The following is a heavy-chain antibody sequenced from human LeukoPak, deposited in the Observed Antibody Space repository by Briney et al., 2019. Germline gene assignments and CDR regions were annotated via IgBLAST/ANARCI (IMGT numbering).Heavy chain of an antibody. D-gene: IGHD1-1*01. CDR3: ARAGRWKDGGYLDY. CDR2: IIPIFGTA. J-gene: IGHJ4*02. Sequence: SVKVSCKTSGGTFSSYAISCVRQAPGQGLECMLGIIPIFGTANYAQKFRVRVTITTDESKSTAYMELSSLRSEDTAVYYCARAGRWKDGGYLDYWGQGTVV. CDR1: GGTFSSYA. V-gene: IGHV1-69*05.